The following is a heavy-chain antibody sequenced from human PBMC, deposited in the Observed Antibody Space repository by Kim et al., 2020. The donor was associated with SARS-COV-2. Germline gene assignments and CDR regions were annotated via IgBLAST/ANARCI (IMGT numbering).Heavy chain of an antibody. D-gene: IGHD3-3*02. J-gene: IGHJ4*02. CDR1: GYTFTSYD. CDR3: ARQTRGRIFGVVITRVDFDY. CDR2: MNPNSGNT. Sequence: ASVKVSCKASGYTFTSYDINWVRQATGQGLEWMGWMNPNSGNTGYAQKFQGRVTMTRNTSISTAYMELSSLRSEDTAVYYCARQTRGRIFGVVITRVDFDYWGQGTLVTVSS. V-gene: IGHV1-8*01.